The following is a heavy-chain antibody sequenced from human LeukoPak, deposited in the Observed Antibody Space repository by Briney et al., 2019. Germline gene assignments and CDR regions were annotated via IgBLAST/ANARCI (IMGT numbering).Heavy chain of an antibody. J-gene: IGHJ5*02. V-gene: IGHV4-34*01. CDR1: GGSFSGYY. CDR3: ARARIAAAGRRGLPRFDP. CDR2: ISHSGST. D-gene: IGHD6-13*01. Sequence: SETLSLTCAVYGGSFSGYYWSRIRQPPGKGLEWIGEISHSGSTNYNPSLRSRVTISVDTSKNQFSLKLSSVTAADTAVYYCARARIAAAGRRGLPRFDPWGQGTLVTVSS.